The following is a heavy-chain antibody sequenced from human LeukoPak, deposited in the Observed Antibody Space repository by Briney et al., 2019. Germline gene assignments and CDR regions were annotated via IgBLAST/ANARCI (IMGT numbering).Heavy chain of an antibody. V-gene: IGHV4-39*07. CDR3: ARARGDYGSGSYFPYYYYYMDV. CDR2: IYYSGST. J-gene: IGHJ6*03. CDR1: GGSISSSSYY. Sequence: SETLSLTCTVSGGSISSSSYYWGWIRQPPGKGLKWIGSIYYSGSTYYNPSLKNRVTISVDTPKNQFSLKLSSVTAADTAVYYCARARGDYGSGSYFPYYYYYMDVWGKGTTVTVSS. D-gene: IGHD3-10*01.